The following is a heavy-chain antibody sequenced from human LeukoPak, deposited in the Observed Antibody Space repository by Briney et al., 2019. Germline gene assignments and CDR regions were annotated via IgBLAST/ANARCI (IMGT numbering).Heavy chain of an antibody. Sequence: ASVKVSCKASGYTFTSYAMHWVRQAPGQGLEWMGWINAGNGNTKYSQKFQGRVTITRDTSASTAYMELSSLRSEDTAVYYCARGPLGDCSSTSCSSRKYYGMDVWGKGTTVTVSS. J-gene: IGHJ6*04. CDR3: ARGPLGDCSSTSCSSRKYYGMDV. CDR2: INAGNGNT. V-gene: IGHV1-3*01. CDR1: GYTFTSYA. D-gene: IGHD2-2*01.